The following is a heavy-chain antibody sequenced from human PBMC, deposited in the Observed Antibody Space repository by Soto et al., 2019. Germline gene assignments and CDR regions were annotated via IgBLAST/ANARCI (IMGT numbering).Heavy chain of an antibody. CDR2: IYHSGST. D-gene: IGHD4-17*01. Sequence: ASETLSLTCAVSGGSISSCGYSWSWIRQPPGKGLEWIGYIYHSGSTYYNPSLKSRVTISVDRSKNQFSLKLSSVTAADTAVYYCARSMTTVVTLDYWGQGTLVTVSS. CDR1: GGSISSCGYS. CDR3: ARSMTTVVTLDY. V-gene: IGHV4-30-2*01. J-gene: IGHJ4*02.